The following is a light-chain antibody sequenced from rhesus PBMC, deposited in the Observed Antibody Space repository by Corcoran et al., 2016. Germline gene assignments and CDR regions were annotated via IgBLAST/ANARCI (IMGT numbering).Light chain of an antibody. CDR1: QDISNW. J-gene: IGKJ1*01. CDR3: QQHVNSPWT. Sequence: DIQMTQSPSSLSASVGDRVTISCRASQDISNWRAWYQQKPGKAPKLLIYRAFNLETGGPSRFSGSGSGTDFILPLSSLQPEDIATYYCQQHVNSPWTFGQGTKVEIQ. V-gene: IGKV1-69*01. CDR2: RAF.